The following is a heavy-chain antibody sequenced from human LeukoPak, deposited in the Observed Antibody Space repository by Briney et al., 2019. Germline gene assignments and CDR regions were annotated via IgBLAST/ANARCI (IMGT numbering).Heavy chain of an antibody. CDR3: AGTHIYYGSGSYQ. CDR2: ISSSSSYI. Sequence: GGSLRLSCAASGFTFSSYSMNWVRQAPGKGLEWVSSISSSSSYIYYADSVKGRFTISRDNAKNSLYLQMNSLRAEDTAVYYCAGTHIYYGSGSYQWGQGTLVTVSS. D-gene: IGHD3-10*01. V-gene: IGHV3-21*01. CDR1: GFTFSSYS. J-gene: IGHJ4*02.